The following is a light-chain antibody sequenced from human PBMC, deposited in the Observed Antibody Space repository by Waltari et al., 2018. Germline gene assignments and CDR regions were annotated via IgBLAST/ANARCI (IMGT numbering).Light chain of an antibody. CDR2: DER. Sequence: SYVLTQPPSVSVAPGKTARITCGGNTIGGLSEHWYQQKPGQAPELVVYDERDRPSGIPERFSGSISGNTATLTISRVEAGDEADYYCQVWDSSTDHVVFGGGTKLTVL. J-gene: IGLJ2*01. CDR1: TIGGLS. CDR3: QVWDSSTDHVV. V-gene: IGLV3-21*03.